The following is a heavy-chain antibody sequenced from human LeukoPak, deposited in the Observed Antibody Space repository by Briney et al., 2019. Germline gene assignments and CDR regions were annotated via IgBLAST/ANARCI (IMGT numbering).Heavy chain of an antibody. J-gene: IGHJ4*02. CDR3: AKDDYDFWSGYSLDY. CDR2: ISSSGNII. Sequence: GGSLRLSCAASGFTFSSYSMNWVRQAPGKGLEWVSYISSSGNIIYYADSVSGRFTISRDNSKNTLCLQMNSLRAEDTAVYYCAKDDYDFWSGYSLDYWGQGTLVTVSS. V-gene: IGHV3-48*01. CDR1: GFTFSSYS. D-gene: IGHD3-3*01.